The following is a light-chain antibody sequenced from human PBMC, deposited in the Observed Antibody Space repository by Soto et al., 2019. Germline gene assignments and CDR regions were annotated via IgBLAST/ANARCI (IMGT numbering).Light chain of an antibody. Sequence: DIQMTQSPSSLSASVGDRVTITCQASQDISNYLNWYQQKPGKAPKLLIYDASNLETGVPSRFSGSGSGTDFTFTISSLTPEDIATYYCQQYDNFWTFGQGTKVEIK. CDR2: DAS. CDR3: QQYDNFWT. V-gene: IGKV1-33*01. CDR1: QDISNY. J-gene: IGKJ1*01.